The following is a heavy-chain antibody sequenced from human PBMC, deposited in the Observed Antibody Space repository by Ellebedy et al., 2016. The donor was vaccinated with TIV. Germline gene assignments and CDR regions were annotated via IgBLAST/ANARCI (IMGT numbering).Heavy chain of an antibody. V-gene: IGHV3-23*01. J-gene: IGHJ5*02. CDR2: ISGNGRST. D-gene: IGHD1-26*01. Sequence: GGSLRLSXAASGFTFSNYAMTWVRQTPGKGLEWVSGISGNGRSTYYAGSVRCRFTISRDNSKNTLHLQMNSLRVDDTAVYYCAKDHEQLLVPNWFDPWGQGTLVTVSS. CDR1: GFTFSNYA. CDR3: AKDHEQLLVPNWFDP.